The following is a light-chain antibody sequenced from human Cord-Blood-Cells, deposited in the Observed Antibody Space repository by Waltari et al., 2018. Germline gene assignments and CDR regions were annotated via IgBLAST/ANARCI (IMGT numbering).Light chain of an antibody. CDR1: QDISNY. CDR2: DAC. CDR3: QQYDNLPLT. Sequence: DIQMTQSPSSLSASVGDRVTITCQASQDISNYLNWYQQKPGKAPKLLIYDACNLETGVPSRFSGSGSGKDFTFTISSLQPEDIATYYCQQYDNLPLTFGPGTKVDIK. V-gene: IGKV1-33*01. J-gene: IGKJ3*01.